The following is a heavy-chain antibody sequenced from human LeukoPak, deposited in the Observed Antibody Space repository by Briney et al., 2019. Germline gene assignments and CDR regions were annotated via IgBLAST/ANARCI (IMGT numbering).Heavy chain of an antibody. V-gene: IGHV3-30*02. J-gene: IGHJ6*03. CDR2: IRYDGSNK. CDR1: GFTFSTYG. CDR3: AKDRRWSTYYYYYMDV. Sequence: PGGSLRLSCAASGFTFSTYGMHWVRQAPGKGLEWVAFIRYDGSNKYHADSVKGRFTISRDNSKNTLYLQMNSLRAEDTAVYYCAKDRRWSTYYYYYMDVWGKGTTVTISS. D-gene: IGHD1-26*01.